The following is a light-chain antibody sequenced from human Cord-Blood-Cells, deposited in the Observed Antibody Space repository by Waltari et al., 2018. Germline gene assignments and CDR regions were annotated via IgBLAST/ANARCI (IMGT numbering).Light chain of an antibody. Sequence: AIRITQSPSSLSASTGDRVTITCRASQGISGYLAWYQQKPGKAPKLLIYAASTLQSGVPSRFSGSGSRTDFTLTISCLQSEDVATYYCQQYYSYPRTFGQGTKVEIK. V-gene: IGKV1-8*01. CDR2: AAS. CDR3: QQYYSYPRT. J-gene: IGKJ1*01. CDR1: QGISGY.